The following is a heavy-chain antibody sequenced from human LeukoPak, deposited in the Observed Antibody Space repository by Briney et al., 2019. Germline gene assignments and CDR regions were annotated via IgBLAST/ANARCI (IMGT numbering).Heavy chain of an antibody. CDR1: GFTFSSYG. CDR3: ARRRDSGSLQHSDY. D-gene: IGHD1-26*01. V-gene: IGHV3-30*03. CDR2: ISYDGSNK. Sequence: GRSLRLSCAASGFTFSSYGMHWVRQAPGKGLEWVAVISYDGSNKYYADSVKGRSTISRDNSKNTLYLQMNSLRAEDTAVYYCARRRDSGSLQHSDYWGQGTLVTVSS. J-gene: IGHJ4*02.